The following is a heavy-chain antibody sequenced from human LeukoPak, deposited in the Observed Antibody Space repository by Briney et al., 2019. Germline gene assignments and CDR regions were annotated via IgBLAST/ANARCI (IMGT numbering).Heavy chain of an antibody. V-gene: IGHV1-18*01. Sequence: AASVKVSCKASGYTFTSYGISWVRQAPGQGLEWMGWISAYNGNTNYAQKLQGRVTMTTDTSTSTAYMELRSLRSDDTAVYYCARRGFNCGGDCYHFDPWGQGTLVTVSS. D-gene: IGHD2-21*01. J-gene: IGHJ5*02. CDR3: ARRGFNCGGDCYHFDP. CDR2: ISAYNGNT. CDR1: GYTFTSYG.